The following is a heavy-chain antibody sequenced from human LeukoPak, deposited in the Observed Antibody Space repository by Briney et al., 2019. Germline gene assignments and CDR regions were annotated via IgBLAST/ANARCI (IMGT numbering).Heavy chain of an antibody. D-gene: IGHD2-2*01. Sequence: PSETLSLTCTVSGGSISSSSYYWGWIRQPPGKGLEWIGSIYYSGSTYYNPSLKSRVTISVDTSKNQFSLKLSSVTAADTAVYYCARDRGPKGGRDRYCSSTSCYPKRQYNWFDPWGQGTLVTVSS. CDR2: IYYSGST. CDR3: ARDRGPKGGRDRYCSSTSCYPKRQYNWFDP. CDR1: GGSISSSSYY. V-gene: IGHV4-39*07. J-gene: IGHJ5*02.